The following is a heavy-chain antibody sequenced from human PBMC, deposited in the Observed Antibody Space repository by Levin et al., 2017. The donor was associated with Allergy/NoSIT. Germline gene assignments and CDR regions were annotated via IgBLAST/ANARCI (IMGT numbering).Heavy chain of an antibody. J-gene: IGHJ4*02. Sequence: ASVKVSCKASSYIITSHGISWVRQAPGEGLEWMGWISGYNGETRYAQKFQGRITMTTDTSTSTAYLELRSLRSDDTAVYYCARDNRSNRDAEYDPFHYWGQGTLVTVSS. CDR1: SYIITSHG. CDR2: ISGYNGET. V-gene: IGHV1-18*01. D-gene: IGHD1-1*01. CDR3: ARDNRSNRDAEYDPFHY.